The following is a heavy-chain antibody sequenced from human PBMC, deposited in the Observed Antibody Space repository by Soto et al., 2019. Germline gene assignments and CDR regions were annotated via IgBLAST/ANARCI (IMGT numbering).Heavy chain of an antibody. Sequence: QVQLVQSGAELRKPGASVKVSCQTFGYSFSYYGVNWVRQAPGQGLEWMGWINPYNGNRNYAQKFEVRVTMTAAASTTTLYLELRSLKSDDTAIYYCARDRLRGFDSSGFYSWGQGTLVTVSS. CDR2: INPYNGNR. D-gene: IGHD3-22*01. CDR3: ARDRLRGFDSSGFYS. CDR1: GYSFSYYG. J-gene: IGHJ4*02. V-gene: IGHV1-18*04.